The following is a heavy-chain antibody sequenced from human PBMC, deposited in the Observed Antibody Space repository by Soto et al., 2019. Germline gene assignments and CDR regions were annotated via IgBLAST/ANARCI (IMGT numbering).Heavy chain of an antibody. CDR2: ISSSSSTI. CDR1: GFTFSSYS. Sequence: EVQLVESGGGLVQPGGSLRLSCAASGFTFSSYSMNWVRQAPGKGLEWVSYISSSSSTIYYADSVKGRFTISRDNAKNYLDLQMNSLRDEDTAVYYCARDSYYDFRSGYYSRDAFDIWGQGIMVTVSS. D-gene: IGHD3-3*01. CDR3: ARDSYYDFRSGYYSRDAFDI. J-gene: IGHJ3*02. V-gene: IGHV3-48*02.